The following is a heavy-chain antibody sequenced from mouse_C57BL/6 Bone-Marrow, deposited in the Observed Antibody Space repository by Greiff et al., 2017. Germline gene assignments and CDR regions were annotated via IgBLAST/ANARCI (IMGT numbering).Heavy chain of an antibody. D-gene: IGHD2-4*01. V-gene: IGHV1-53*01. CDR1: GYTFTSYW. CDR3: ARLGLPAWFAY. Sequence: QVHVKQPGTELVKPGASVKLSCKASGYTFTSYWMHWVKQRPGQGLEWIGNINPSNGGTNYNEKFKGKATVTVDKSSSTAYMQLSSLTSEDSAVYYCARLGLPAWFAYGGRGTGVTVTA. J-gene: IGHJ3*01. CDR2: INPSNGGT.